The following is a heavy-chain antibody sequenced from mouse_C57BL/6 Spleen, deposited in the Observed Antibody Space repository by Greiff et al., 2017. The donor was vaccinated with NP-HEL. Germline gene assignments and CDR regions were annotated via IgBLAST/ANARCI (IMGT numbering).Heavy chain of an antibody. Sequence: EVHLVESGAGLVKPGGSLKLSCAASGFTFTDYGMHWVRQAPEQGLEWVAYISSGSSTTYYAETVKGRFTISGDNAKNTLFLQITSLRSEDTAMYYCARSNGTYYAMDYWGQGTSVTVSA. CDR1: GFTFTDYG. CDR2: ISSGSSTT. V-gene: IGHV5-17*01. J-gene: IGHJ4*01. CDR3: ARSNGTYYAMDY. D-gene: IGHD3-3*01.